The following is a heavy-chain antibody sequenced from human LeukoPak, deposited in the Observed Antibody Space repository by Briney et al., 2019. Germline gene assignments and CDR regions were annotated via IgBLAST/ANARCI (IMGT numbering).Heavy chain of an antibody. V-gene: IGHV1-18*01. CDR1: GYTFTSYG. D-gene: IGHD3-10*01. CDR2: ISAYNGNT. Sequence: ASVEVSCKASGYTFTSYGISWVRQAPGQGLEWMGWISAYNGNTNYAQKLQGRVTMTTDTSTSTAYMELRSLRSDDTAVYYCARDIWFGASVHPYYFDYWGQGTLVTVSS. J-gene: IGHJ4*02. CDR3: ARDIWFGASVHPYYFDY.